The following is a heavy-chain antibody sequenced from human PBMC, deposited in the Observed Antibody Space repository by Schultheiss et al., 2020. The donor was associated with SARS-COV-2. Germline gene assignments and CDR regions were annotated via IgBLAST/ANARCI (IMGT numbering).Heavy chain of an antibody. Sequence: GSLRLSCAVYGGSFSGYYWSWIRQPPGKGLEWIGEIYHSGRTNYNPSLKSRVTISVDTSKNQFSLKLISVTAADTAVYYCARDEGDLGYWGQGTLVTVSS. V-gene: IGHV4-34*01. CDR3: ARDEGDLGY. CDR2: IYHSGRT. J-gene: IGHJ4*02. CDR1: GGSFSGYY.